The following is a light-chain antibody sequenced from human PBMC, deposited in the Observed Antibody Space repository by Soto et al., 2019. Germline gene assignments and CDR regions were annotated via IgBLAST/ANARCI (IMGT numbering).Light chain of an antibody. CDR2: RDD. CDR1: ISNIGGNT. CDR3: QSYDNGLGGSV. Sequence: QSVLTQPPSASGTPGQRVTISCSGSISNIGGNTVNWYQQVPGTAPKLLIYRDDQRPSGVPDRFSGSKSATSASLAISGLQSEDEADYYCQSYDNGLGGSVFGGGTKLTVL. V-gene: IGLV1-44*01. J-gene: IGLJ3*02.